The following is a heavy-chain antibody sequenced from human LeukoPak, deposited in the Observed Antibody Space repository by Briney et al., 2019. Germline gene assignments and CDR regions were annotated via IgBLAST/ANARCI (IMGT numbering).Heavy chain of an antibody. CDR1: GYTFTDYY. V-gene: IGHV1-2*02. CDR2: INPNSGDT. J-gene: IGHJ4*02. Sequence: ASVRVSFKASGYTFTDYYMHWVRQAPGQGLEWMGWINPNSGDTNFAQELQGRVTMTSDTSINTAYVEVSRLRSDDTAIYYCARDRIAAPDDFDYWGQGTPVAVSS. D-gene: IGHD6-13*01. CDR3: ARDRIAAPDDFDY.